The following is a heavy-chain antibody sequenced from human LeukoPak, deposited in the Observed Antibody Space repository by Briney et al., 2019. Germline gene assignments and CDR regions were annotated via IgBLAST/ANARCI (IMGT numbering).Heavy chain of an antibody. CDR1: GGSFSGYY. D-gene: IGHD3-10*01. CDR2: INHSGST. V-gene: IGHV4-34*01. Sequence: SETLSLTCAVYGGSFSGYYWSWIRQPPGKGLEWIGEINHSGSTNYNPSLKSRVTISVDTSKNQFSLKLSSVTAADTAVYYYASMVRIKHYYYYGMDVWGQGTTVTVSS. CDR3: ASMVRIKHYYYYGMDV. J-gene: IGHJ6*02.